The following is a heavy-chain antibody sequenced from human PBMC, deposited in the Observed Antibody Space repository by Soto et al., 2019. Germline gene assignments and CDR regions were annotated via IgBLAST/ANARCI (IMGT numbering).Heavy chain of an antibody. CDR3: ARVPSPFDFYYAMDV. CDR1: GDSIGSGSKY. J-gene: IGHJ6*02. CDR2: IFSSGTT. V-gene: IGHV4-30-4*02. D-gene: IGHD3-16*01. Sequence: SETLSLTCTVSGDSIGSGSKYCSWIRQAPGKGLEWIGYIFSSGTTYYNPSLKSRLTMSLDTSQNQFSPKLNSVTAADTAVYFCARVPSPFDFYYAMDVWGQGTTVTVSS.